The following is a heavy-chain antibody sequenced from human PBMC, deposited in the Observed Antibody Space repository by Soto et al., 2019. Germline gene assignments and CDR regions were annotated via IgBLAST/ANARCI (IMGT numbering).Heavy chain of an antibody. D-gene: IGHD2-2*01. V-gene: IGHV1-69*02. CDR2: IIPILGIA. CDR3: ARQNFGYCSSTSCYDMDV. Sequence: QVQLVQSGAEVKKPGSSVKVSCKASGGTFSSYTISWVRQAPGQGLEWMGRIIPILGIANYAQKFQGRVTITADXXTXTXXMELSSLRSEDTAVYYCARQNFGYCSSTSCYDMDVWGQGTTVTVSS. J-gene: IGHJ6*02. CDR1: GGTFSSYT.